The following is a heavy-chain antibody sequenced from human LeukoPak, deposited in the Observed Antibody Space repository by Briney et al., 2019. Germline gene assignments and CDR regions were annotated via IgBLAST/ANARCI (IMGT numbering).Heavy chain of an antibody. CDR3: AKATNILTFDY. CDR2: ISYDGSNK. D-gene: IGHD2-2*02. CDR1: GFIFSSYG. J-gene: IGHJ4*02. V-gene: IGHV3-30*18. Sequence: GGSLRLSCAASGFIFSSYGMHWVRQAPGKGLEWVAVISYDGSNKYYADSVKGRFTISRDNSKNTLYLQMNSLRAEDTAVYYCAKATNILTFDYWGQGTLVTVSS.